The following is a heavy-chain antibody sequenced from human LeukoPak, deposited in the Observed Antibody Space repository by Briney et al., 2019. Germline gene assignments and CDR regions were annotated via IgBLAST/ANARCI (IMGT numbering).Heavy chain of an antibody. J-gene: IGHJ3*02. V-gene: IGHV3-21*01. D-gene: IGHD6-13*01. CDR1: GFTFSSYS. CDR2: ISSSSSYI. CDR3: ASVNVFSSSWSDAFDI. Sequence: GGSLRLSCAASGFTFSSYSMNWVRQAPGKGLEWVSSISSSSSYIYYADSVKGRLTISRDNSKNTLYLQMNSLRAEDTAVYYCASVNVFSSSWSDAFDIWGQGTMVTVSS.